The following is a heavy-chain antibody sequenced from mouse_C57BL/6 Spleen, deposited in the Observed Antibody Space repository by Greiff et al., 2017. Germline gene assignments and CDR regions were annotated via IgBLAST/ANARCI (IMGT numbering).Heavy chain of an antibody. CDR1: GYTFTSYW. CDR3: ARIYDGDAMDY. V-gene: IGHV1-7*01. J-gene: IGHJ4*01. CDR2: INPSSGYT. Sequence: VQLQQSGAELAKPGASVKLSCKASGYTFTSYWMHWVKQRPGQGLEWIGYINPSSGYTTYDQKFKDKATLTADKSSSTAYMQLSSLTYKDSAVYYCARIYDGDAMDYWGQGTSVTVSS. D-gene: IGHD2-3*01.